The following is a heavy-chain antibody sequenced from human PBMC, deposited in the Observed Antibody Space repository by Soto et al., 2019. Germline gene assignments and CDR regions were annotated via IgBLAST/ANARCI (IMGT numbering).Heavy chain of an antibody. V-gene: IGHV3-30-3*01. J-gene: IGHJ6*02. CDR3: ARVQDYGDYVSIEDHYYYYGMDV. CDR2: ISYDGSNK. D-gene: IGHD4-17*01. Sequence: GGSLRLSCAASGFTFSSYAMHWVRQAPGKGLEWVAVISYDGSNKYYADSVKGRFTISRDNSKNTLYLQMNSLRAEDTAVYYCARVQDYGDYVSIEDHYYYYGMDVWGQGTTVTVSS. CDR1: GFTFSSYA.